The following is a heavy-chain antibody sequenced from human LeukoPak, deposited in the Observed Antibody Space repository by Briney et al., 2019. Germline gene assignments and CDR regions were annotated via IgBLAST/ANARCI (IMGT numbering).Heavy chain of an antibody. CDR1: GDSVSSNSAA. D-gene: IGHD2-15*01. J-gene: IGHJ3*02. CDR3: ARGRDSAFDI. CDR2: TYRGSK. V-gene: IGHV6-1*01. Sequence: SQTLSLTCAISGDSVSSNSAAWNWIRQSPSRGLEWLGRTYRGSKHYAGSVNSRITVNPDTSKNQFSLQLNSVTPEDTTVYYCARGRDSAFDIWGQGTMVTVSS.